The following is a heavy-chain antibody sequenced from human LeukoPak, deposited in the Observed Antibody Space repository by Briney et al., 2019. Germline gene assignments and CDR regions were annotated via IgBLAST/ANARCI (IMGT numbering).Heavy chain of an antibody. J-gene: IGHJ6*02. CDR1: GFTFDDYT. Sequence: GGSLRLSCAASGFTFDDYTMHWVRQAPGKGLEWVSLISWDGGSTYYADSVKGRFTISRDNSKNSLYLQINSLRTEDTALYYCAKETRNYGMDVWGQGTTVTVSS. D-gene: IGHD1/OR15-1a*01. CDR3: AKETRNYGMDV. V-gene: IGHV3-43*01. CDR2: ISWDGGST.